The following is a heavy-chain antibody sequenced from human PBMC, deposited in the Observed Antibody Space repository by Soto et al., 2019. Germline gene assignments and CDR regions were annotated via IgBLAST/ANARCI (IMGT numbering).Heavy chain of an antibody. Sequence: QVQLVQSGAEVKKPGASVKVSCKASGYTFINYGVSWVRQAPGQGLEWMGWISGYNGNTNYAQNLQGRVTMTTDTSTSTGYLELRNLRSDDTAVYYCARVSGSCSSTSCSYYYYYYGMDFWGQGTTVTVSS. J-gene: IGHJ6*02. CDR1: GYTFINYG. V-gene: IGHV1-18*04. CDR2: ISGYNGNT. CDR3: ARVSGSCSSTSCSYYYYYYGMDF. D-gene: IGHD2-2*01.